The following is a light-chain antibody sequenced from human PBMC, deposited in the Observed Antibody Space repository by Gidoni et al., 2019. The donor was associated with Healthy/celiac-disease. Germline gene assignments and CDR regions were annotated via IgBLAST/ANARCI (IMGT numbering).Light chain of an antibody. CDR3: RQSYSTPLT. CDR1: PNSSSY. Sequence: DIRMTQSPSSLSASVRDRVTITCRGSPNSSSYLNWYQQKPGKAPKLLIYAASSLQSRVPSRFCGSGSWTDVTLTISSRQPEDFATDYCRQSYSTPLTFGGGTKVEIK. V-gene: IGKV1-39*01. CDR2: AAS. J-gene: IGKJ4*01.